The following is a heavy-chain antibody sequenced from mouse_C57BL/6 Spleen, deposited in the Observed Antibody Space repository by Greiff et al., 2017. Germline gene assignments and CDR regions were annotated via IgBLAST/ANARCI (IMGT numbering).Heavy chain of an antibody. J-gene: IGHJ3*01. CDR1: GYTFTSYW. D-gene: IGHD2-1*01. Sequence: QVHVKQPGTELVKPGASVKLSCKASGYTFTSYWMHWVKQRPGQGLEWIGNINPSNGGTNYNEKFKSKATLTVDKSSSTAYMQLSSLTSEDSAVYYCAKERGNLAWFAYWGQGTLVTVSA. V-gene: IGHV1-53*01. CDR3: AKERGNLAWFAY. CDR2: INPSNGGT.